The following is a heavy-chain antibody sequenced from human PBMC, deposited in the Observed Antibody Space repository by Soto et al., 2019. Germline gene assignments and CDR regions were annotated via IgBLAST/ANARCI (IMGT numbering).Heavy chain of an antibody. J-gene: IGHJ4*02. CDR1: GYSFAGYW. V-gene: IGHV5-10-1*01. Sequence: GESLKISCKGSGYSFAGYWITWVRQKPGKGLEWMGRIDPSDSQTYYSPSFRGHVTISVTKSITTVFLQWSSLRASDTAMYYCARQIYDSNTGPNFQYYFDSWGQGTPVTVSS. CDR2: IDPSDSQT. CDR3: ARQIYDSNTGPNFQYYFDS. D-gene: IGHD5-12*01.